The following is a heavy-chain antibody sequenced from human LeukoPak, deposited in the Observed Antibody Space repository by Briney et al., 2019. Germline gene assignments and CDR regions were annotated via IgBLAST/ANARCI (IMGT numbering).Heavy chain of an antibody. CDR1: GFIFRSYE. CDR2: ISSSKNSYI. J-gene: IGHJ4*02. D-gene: IGHD1-26*01. Sequence: GGSLRLSCAASGFIFRSYEMNWVRQAPGKGLEWVSCISSSKNSYIYYAESVKGRFTILRDNAKNSLYLQMNSLRVEDTAVYYCARDLSGSYLFDHWGQGTLVTVSS. CDR3: ARDLSGSYLFDH. V-gene: IGHV3-21*01.